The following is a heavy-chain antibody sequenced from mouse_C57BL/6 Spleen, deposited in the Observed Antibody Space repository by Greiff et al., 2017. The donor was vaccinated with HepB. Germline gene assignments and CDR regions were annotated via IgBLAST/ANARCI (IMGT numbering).Heavy chain of an antibody. CDR2: INPNNGGT. D-gene: IGHD2-2*01. CDR3: ARRSTMVYYFDY. Sequence: EVQRVESGPELVKPGASVKIPCKASGYTFTDYNMDWVKQSHGKSLEWIGDINPNNGGTIYNQKFKGKATLTVDKSSSTAYMELRSLTSEDTAVYYCARRSTMVYYFDYWGQGTTLTVSS. J-gene: IGHJ2*01. CDR1: GYTFTDYN. V-gene: IGHV1-18*01.